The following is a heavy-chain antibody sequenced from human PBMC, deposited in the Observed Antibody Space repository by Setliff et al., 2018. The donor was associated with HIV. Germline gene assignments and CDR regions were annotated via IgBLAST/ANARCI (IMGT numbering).Heavy chain of an antibody. V-gene: IGHV1-3*01. CDR3: ARGVIRGVISQGGLDY. Sequence: ASVKVSCKASGFTFTTYAVHWVRQAPGQRPEWMGWINAANGKTIYPQRFEARVTITMDTGASTAYMELNSLRSEDSAVYYCARGVIRGVISQGGLDYWGPGTLVTVSS. D-gene: IGHD3-10*01. J-gene: IGHJ4*02. CDR1: GFTFTTYA. CDR2: INAANGKT.